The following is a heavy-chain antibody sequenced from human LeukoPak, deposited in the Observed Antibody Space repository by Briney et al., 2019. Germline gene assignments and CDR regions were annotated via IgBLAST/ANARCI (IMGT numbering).Heavy chain of an antibody. V-gene: IGHV4-59*12. CDR3: AREGATYYYDSSGYYTYSNDAFDI. CDR1: GGSISSYY. D-gene: IGHD3-22*01. Sequence: SETLSLTCTVSGGSISSYYWSWIRQPPGKGLEWIGYIYYSGSTNYNPSLKSRVTISVDTSKNQFSLKLSSVTAADTAVYYCAREGATYYYDSSGYYTYSNDAFDIWGQGTMVTVSS. J-gene: IGHJ3*02. CDR2: IYYSGST.